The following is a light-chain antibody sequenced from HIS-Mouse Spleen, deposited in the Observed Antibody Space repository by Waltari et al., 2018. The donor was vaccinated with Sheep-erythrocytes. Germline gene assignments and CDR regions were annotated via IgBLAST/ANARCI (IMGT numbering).Light chain of an antibody. CDR1: QSVSSN. CDR3: QQFNNYPRT. J-gene: IGKJ1*01. Sequence: EIVMTQSPATLSVSPGERATLACRSSQSVSSNLTWYQQKPRQAPRLLIYGASTRATGIPARFSGSGSGTEFTLTISSMQSEDFATYYCQQFNNYPRTFGQGTKVEIK. CDR2: GAS. V-gene: IGKV3-15*01.